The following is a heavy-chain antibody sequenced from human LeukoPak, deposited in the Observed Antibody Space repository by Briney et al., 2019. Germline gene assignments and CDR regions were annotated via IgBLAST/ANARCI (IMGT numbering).Heavy chain of an antibody. CDR2: IYPGDSDT. CDR1: GYTFINYW. D-gene: IGHD4-23*01. J-gene: IGHJ4*02. Sequence: GESLKISCQVSGYTFINYWIGWVRQMPGKGLEWMGIIYPGDSDTRYSPSFQGQVTISADKSISTAYLQWSSLKASDTAMYYCARHNSGFDYWGQGTLVTVSS. CDR3: ARHNSGFDY. V-gene: IGHV5-51*01.